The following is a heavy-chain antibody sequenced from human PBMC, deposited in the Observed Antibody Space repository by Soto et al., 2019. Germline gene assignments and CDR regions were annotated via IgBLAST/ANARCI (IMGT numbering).Heavy chain of an antibody. V-gene: IGHV2-70*11. J-gene: IGHJ4*02. Sequence: PIQTLSLSNQQTGLAPSTGGMYVTLVREPSRKALEWLARIDWDDDKYYNTSLKTRLTISKDTSRNQVVLTMTNMYPVDTGIYYCPRGAAFFVSSAHYLLNQYWCPGTVVTVSS. D-gene: IGHD6-19*01. CDR1: GLAPSTGGMY. CDR2: IDWDDDK. CDR3: PRGAAFFVSSAHYLLNQY.